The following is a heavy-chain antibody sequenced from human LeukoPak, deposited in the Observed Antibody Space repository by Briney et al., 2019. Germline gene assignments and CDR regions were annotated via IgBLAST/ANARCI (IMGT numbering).Heavy chain of an antibody. J-gene: IGHJ2*01. Sequence: GGSLRLSCAASGFTFNNYGMHWVRQAPGKGLEWVAVIFYDGSKQYYTDSVKGRFTISRDDSQSTLSLQMNGLRAEDTAMYFCARDQRSWYFDLWGRGTLVTVSS. CDR3: ARDQRSWYFDL. CDR1: GFTFNNYG. V-gene: IGHV3-30*12. CDR2: IFYDGSKQ.